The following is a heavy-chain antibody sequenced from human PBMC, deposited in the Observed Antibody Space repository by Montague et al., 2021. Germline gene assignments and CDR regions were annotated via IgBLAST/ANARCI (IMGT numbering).Heavy chain of an antibody. J-gene: IGHJ4*02. CDR2: IGTSSSFT. D-gene: IGHD6-13*01. Sequence: SLRLSCAASGFTFNNYFMSWFRQAPGKELEWVSYIGTSSSFTRYADSVKGRFTISRDNAMNSLYLQMTAVRGEDTAVYYCARVGLTVAAGMIDYWGQGTLVTVSS. CDR1: GFTFNNYF. V-gene: IGHV3-11*06. CDR3: ARVGLTVAAGMIDY.